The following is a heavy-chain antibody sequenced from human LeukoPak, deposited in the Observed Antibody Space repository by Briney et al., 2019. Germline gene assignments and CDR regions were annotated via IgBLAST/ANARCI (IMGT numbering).Heavy chain of an antibody. CDR2: ISSSSSYI. CDR1: GFTFSSYS. V-gene: IGHV3-21*01. CDR3: ARGFTAGHDAFDI. J-gene: IGHJ3*02. Sequence: GGSLRLSCAASGFTFSSYSMNWVRQAPGKGLEWVSSISSSSSYIYYADSVKGRFTISRDNAKNSLYLQMNSLRAEDTAVYYCARGFTAGHDAFDIWGQGTMVTVSS. D-gene: IGHD6-13*01.